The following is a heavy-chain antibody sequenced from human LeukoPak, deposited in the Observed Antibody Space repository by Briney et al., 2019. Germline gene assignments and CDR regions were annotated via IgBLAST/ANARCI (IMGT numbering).Heavy chain of an antibody. J-gene: IGHJ5*02. CDR3: ARDLSSSSSEWFDP. D-gene: IGHD6-6*01. CDR1: GFTFSSYG. Sequence: GGSLRLSCAASGFTFSSYGMHWVRQAPGKGLEWVAVIWYDGGNKYYADSVKGRFTISRDNSKNTLYLQMNSLRAEDTAVYYCARDLSSSSSEWFDPWGQGTLVTVSS. V-gene: IGHV3-33*01. CDR2: IWYDGGNK.